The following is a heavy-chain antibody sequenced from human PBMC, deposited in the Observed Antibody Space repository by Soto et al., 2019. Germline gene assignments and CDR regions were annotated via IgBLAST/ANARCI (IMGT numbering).Heavy chain of an antibody. Sequence: ASVKVSCKASGYSFTNNDVSWVRQATGQGLEWMGWMNPGSGDTGYAQKFQGRVTMTRDNSIATAYMELSSLRSDDTAIYYCARMATFGSLNWFDPWGQGTLVTVSS. J-gene: IGHJ5*02. D-gene: IGHD3-16*01. CDR2: MNPGSGDT. V-gene: IGHV1-8*01. CDR1: GYSFTNND. CDR3: ARMATFGSLNWFDP.